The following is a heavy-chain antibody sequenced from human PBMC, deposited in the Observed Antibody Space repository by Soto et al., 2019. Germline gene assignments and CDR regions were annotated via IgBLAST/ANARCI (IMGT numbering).Heavy chain of an antibody. V-gene: IGHV4-39*01. CDR2: VDYTGST. CDR1: GGSITGTTNY. CDR3: ARRTPLYASESSRFDP. D-gene: IGHD3-10*01. Sequence: KASETLSLTCTVSGGSITGTTNYWGWIRQPPGKGLEWIGTVDYTGSTNYNPSLESRVTISVDTSKNQFSLNLRSVTAADTAAYYCARRTPLYASESSRFDPWGQGALVTVS. J-gene: IGHJ5*02.